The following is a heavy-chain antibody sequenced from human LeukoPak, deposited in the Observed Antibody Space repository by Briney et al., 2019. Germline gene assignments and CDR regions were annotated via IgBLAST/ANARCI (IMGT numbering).Heavy chain of an antibody. J-gene: IGHJ6*03. CDR2: INPNSGST. CDR1: GYTFTGYY. CDR3: ARCDGELLYEVYYMDV. V-gene: IGHV1-2*02. Sequence: ASVKVSCKASGYTFTGYYMHWVRRAPGQGLEWMGWINPNSGSTNYAQKFQGRVTMTRDTSISTAYMELSRLRSDDTAVYYCARCDGELLYEVYYMDVWGKGTTVTISS. D-gene: IGHD3-10*01.